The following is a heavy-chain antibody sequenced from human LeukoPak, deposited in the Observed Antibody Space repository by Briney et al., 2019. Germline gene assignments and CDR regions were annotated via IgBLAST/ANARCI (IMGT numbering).Heavy chain of an antibody. CDR3: AKNQMGYSYGPNWFDP. CDR1: GFTFSSYA. V-gene: IGHV3-23*01. D-gene: IGHD5-18*01. Sequence: GGFLRLSCAASGFTFSSYAMSWVRQAPWKGLEWVSAISGSGGSTYYADSVKGRFTISRDNSKNTLYLQMNSLRAEDTAVYYCAKNQMGYSYGPNWFDPWGQGTLVTVSS. CDR2: ISGSGGST. J-gene: IGHJ5*02.